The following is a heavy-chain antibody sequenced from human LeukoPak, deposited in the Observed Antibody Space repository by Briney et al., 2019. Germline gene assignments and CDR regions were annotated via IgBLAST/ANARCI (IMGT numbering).Heavy chain of an antibody. Sequence: PGGSLRLSCAAAGFTVSSTYMSWVRQAQGKGLEWVSLINGGEGPYYADSVKGRFTTSTDNSKNTLSLQMTSLRAEDTAMYYCARDRYFDFWGQGTLVTVSS. CDR2: INGGEGP. CDR3: ARDRYFDF. CDR1: GFTVSSTY. J-gene: IGHJ4*01. V-gene: IGHV3-53*01.